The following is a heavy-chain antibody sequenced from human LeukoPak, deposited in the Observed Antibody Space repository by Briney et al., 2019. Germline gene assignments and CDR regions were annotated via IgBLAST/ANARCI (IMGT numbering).Heavy chain of an antibody. D-gene: IGHD6-13*01. Sequence: PSETLSLTCTVSGASFSSSTYYWGWIRQPPVKGLEWIGSIYYSGSTYYNPSLKSRVTMSVDTSKNQFSLKLSSVTAADTAVYYCARHAGGISATGTRPFDYWGQGTLVTVSS. CDR3: ARHAGGISATGTRPFDY. CDR1: GASFSSSTYY. CDR2: IYYSGST. J-gene: IGHJ4*02. V-gene: IGHV4-39*01.